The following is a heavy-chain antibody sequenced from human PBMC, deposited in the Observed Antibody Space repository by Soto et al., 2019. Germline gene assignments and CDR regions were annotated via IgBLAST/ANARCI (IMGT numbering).Heavy chain of an antibody. CDR1: GGSFSGYY. Sequence: ETLSLTCAVYGGSFSGYYWSWIRQPPGKGLEWIGEINHSGSTNYNPSLKSRVTISVDTSKNQFSLKLSSVTAADTAVYYCARDPTLAVAETYGMDVWGQGTTVTVSS. D-gene: IGHD6-19*01. CDR3: ARDPTLAVAETYGMDV. V-gene: IGHV4-34*01. CDR2: INHSGST. J-gene: IGHJ6*02.